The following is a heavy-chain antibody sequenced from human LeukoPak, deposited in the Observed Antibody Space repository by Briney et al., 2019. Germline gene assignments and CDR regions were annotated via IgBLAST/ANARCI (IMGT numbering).Heavy chain of an antibody. CDR2: INGGGDNT. J-gene: IGHJ5*02. CDR1: GFTFSSYA. Sequence: GGSLSLYCAAYGFTFSSYAMNWVRPAQGKGLEWVLAINGGGDNTYCAVSMKGRFTISRDNSKSTLFLQMNSVRAEDTAIYYCAKDRASPGFNLFDPWGQGTLVTVSS. D-gene: IGHD5-12*01. CDR3: AKDRASPGFNLFDP. V-gene: IGHV3-23*01.